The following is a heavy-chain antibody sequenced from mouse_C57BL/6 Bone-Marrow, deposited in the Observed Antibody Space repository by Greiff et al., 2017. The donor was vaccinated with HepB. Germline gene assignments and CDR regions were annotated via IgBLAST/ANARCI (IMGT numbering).Heavy chain of an antibody. D-gene: IGHD1-1*01. V-gene: IGHV1-9*01. CDR1: GYTFTGYW. Sequence: VQLQQSGAELMKPGASVKLSCKATGYTFTGYWIEWVKQRPGHGLEWIGEILPGGGSTNYNEKFKGKATFTADTSSNTAYMQLSSLTTEDSAIYYCARVEFITTEGPYFDYWGQGTTLTVSS. CDR2: ILPGGGST. J-gene: IGHJ2*01. CDR3: ARVEFITTEGPYFDY.